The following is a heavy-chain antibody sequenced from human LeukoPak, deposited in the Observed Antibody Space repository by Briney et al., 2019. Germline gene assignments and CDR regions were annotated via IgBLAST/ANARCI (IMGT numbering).Heavy chain of an antibody. CDR3: LTIVESVASDI. Sequence: GGSLRLSCAASGFTFSDSTMNWVRQAPGKGLVWVSRINPDDKSTSYADSVKGRFTISRDDAKKTLYLQMNSLRAEDTAVYYCLTIVESVASDIWGQGTMVTVSS. CDR2: INPDDKST. J-gene: IGHJ3*02. D-gene: IGHD1-26*01. CDR1: GFTFSDST. V-gene: IGHV3-74*01.